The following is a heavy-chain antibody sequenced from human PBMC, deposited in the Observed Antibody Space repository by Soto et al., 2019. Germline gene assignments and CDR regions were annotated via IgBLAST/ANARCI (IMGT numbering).Heavy chain of an antibody. Sequence: GASVKVSCKASGYTFTGYYMHWVRQAPGQGLEWMGWINPNSGGTNYAQKLQGRVTMTTDTSTSTAYMELRSLRSDDTAVYYCARDRSGWYDGGAFDYWGQGTLVTVSS. CDR3: ARDRSGWYDGGAFDY. D-gene: IGHD6-19*01. V-gene: IGHV1-2*02. J-gene: IGHJ4*02. CDR2: INPNSGGT. CDR1: GYTFTGYY.